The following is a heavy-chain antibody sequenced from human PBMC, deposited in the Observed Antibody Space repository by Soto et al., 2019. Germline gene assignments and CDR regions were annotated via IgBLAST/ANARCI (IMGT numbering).Heavy chain of an antibody. CDR3: ARGSPFDY. CDR1: GYTLTSYS. CDR2: ISAHNGNT. V-gene: IGHV1-18*01. J-gene: IGHJ4*02. Sequence: QVQLVQSGAEVKKPGASVMVSCKASGYTLTSYSVNWVRQAPGQGLEWMGRISAHNGNTNYAQKFQGRVTMTTDTSTSTAYMELRSLRSDDPAVYYCARGSPFDYWGQGTLVTVSS.